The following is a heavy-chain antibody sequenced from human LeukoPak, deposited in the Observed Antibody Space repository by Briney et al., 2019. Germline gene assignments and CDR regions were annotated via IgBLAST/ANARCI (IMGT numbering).Heavy chain of an antibody. D-gene: IGHD3-22*01. J-gene: IGHJ4*02. CDR3: AADRDDSSGYHLGY. CDR2: FVVGSRNT. V-gene: IGHV1-58*01. CDR1: GFTFTISA. Sequence: SVKVSCTASGFTFTISAVQWVRQARGQRREWIGWFVVGSRNTNYAQKFQETLSITSDMSTSPAYMELSSLRSDDTAVYYCAADRDDSSGYHLGYWGQGTLVTVSS.